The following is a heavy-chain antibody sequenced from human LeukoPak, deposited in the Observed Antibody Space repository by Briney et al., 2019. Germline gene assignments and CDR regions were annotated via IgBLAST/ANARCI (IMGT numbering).Heavy chain of an antibody. J-gene: IGHJ3*01. Sequence: GASVKVSFKAYGGTFSSYGINWVRQAPGQRLQWMGGIIPMAGTPNYAQKFQGRVTITADESTRTDYKELSRMRSEDTAVYYCARAPEGGIYGSGVCEVWGQGTVVTVSS. CDR3: ARAPEGGIYGSGVCEV. D-gene: IGHD3-10*01. CDR2: IIPMAGTP. CDR1: GGTFSSYG. V-gene: IGHV1-69*01.